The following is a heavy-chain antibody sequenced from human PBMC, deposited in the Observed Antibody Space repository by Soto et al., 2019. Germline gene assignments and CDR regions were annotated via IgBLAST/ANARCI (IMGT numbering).Heavy chain of an antibody. D-gene: IGHD3-10*01. CDR3: ARGSGSYYSNNWFDP. J-gene: IGHJ5*02. V-gene: IGHV4-34*01. Sequence: PSETLSLTYAVYGGSFSGYYWSWIRQPPGKGLEWIGEINHSGSTNYNPSLKSRVTISVDTSKNQFSLKLSSVTAADTAVYYCARGSGSYYSNNWFDPWGQGTLVTVSS. CDR2: INHSGST. CDR1: GGSFSGYY.